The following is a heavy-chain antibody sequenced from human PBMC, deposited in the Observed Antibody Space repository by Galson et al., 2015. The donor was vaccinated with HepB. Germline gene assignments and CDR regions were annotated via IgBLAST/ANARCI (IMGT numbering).Heavy chain of an antibody. D-gene: IGHD2-2*01. J-gene: IGHJ4*02. CDR2: ISSSGDGT. CDR3: AKSGLSGPTPAAVDY. Sequence: CAASGFIFSSHAMSWVRQAPGKGLEWVSVISSSGDGTYYADSVRGRFTISRDNSKNTLYLQMNSLRAEDTAVYYCAKSGLSGPTPAAVDYWGQGTLVTVSS. V-gene: IGHV3-23*01. CDR1: GFIFSSHA.